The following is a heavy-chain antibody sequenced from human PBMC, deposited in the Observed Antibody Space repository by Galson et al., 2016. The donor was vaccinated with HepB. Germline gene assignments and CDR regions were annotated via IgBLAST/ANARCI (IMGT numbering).Heavy chain of an antibody. Sequence: SETLSLTCAVSGYSISSSDWWTWVRQPPGKGLEYIGEVYHSGTTNYNPSLKSRVTMSLDKSKNQFSLNLTSVTAADTAMYYCAEGRSNNWFDPWGQGILVTVSS. CDR2: VYHSGTT. CDR3: AEGRSNNWFDP. CDR1: GYSISSSDW. J-gene: IGHJ5*02. V-gene: IGHV4-4*02.